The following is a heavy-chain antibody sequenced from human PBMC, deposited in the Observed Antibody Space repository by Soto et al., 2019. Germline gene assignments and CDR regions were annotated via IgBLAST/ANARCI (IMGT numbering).Heavy chain of an antibody. J-gene: IGHJ6*03. CDR3: ALKAAVGRKYYYYMDV. CDR2: ISGSGGST. Sequence: VQLLESGGGLVQPGGSLRLSCAASGFTFSSYAMSWVRQAPGKGLEWVSAISGSGGSTYYADSVKGRFTISRDNSKNTLYLQMNSLRAEDTAVYYCALKAAVGRKYYYYMDVWGKGTTVTVSS. CDR1: GFTFSSYA. D-gene: IGHD1-26*01. V-gene: IGHV3-23*01.